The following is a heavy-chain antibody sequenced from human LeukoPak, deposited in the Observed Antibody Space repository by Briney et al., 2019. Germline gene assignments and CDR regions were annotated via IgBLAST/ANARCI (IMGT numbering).Heavy chain of an antibody. Sequence: SVKVSCKASGGTFSSYAISWERQAPGQGLEWMGGIIPIFGTANYAKKFQGRVKITTDESTSTAYMELSSLRSEDTAVYYCARLYCSSTSCYPLGSFDIWGQGTMVTVSS. CDR1: GGTFSSYA. CDR2: IIPIFGTA. V-gene: IGHV1-69*05. D-gene: IGHD2-2*01. J-gene: IGHJ3*02. CDR3: ARLYCSSTSCYPLGSFDI.